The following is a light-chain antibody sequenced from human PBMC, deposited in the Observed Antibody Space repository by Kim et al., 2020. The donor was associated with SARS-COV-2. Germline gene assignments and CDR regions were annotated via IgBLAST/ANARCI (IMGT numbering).Light chain of an antibody. CDR2: EVS. CDR3: QNYDSSSLYS. CDR1: QSISGW. J-gene: IGKJ2*03. Sequence: DIQMTQSPSTLSASVGDSVTITCQASQSISGWLAWYQQKPGKAPKALIYEVSSLESGVPSRFSGSGSGTEFTLTITSLQPDDFATHYCQNYDSSSLYSFGQGTKLEIK. V-gene: IGKV1-5*01.